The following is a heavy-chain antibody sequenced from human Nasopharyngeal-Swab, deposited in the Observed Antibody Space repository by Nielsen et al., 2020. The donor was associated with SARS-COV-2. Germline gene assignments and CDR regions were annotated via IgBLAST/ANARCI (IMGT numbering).Heavy chain of an antibody. Sequence: SETLSLTCAVYGGSFNGYYWSWIRQPPGKGLEWIGEINHSGSTNYNPSLKSRVTISVDTSKNQFSLKLSSVTAADTAVYYCARMTPLAVAGGSWFDPWGQGTLVTVSS. CDR3: ARMTPLAVAGGSWFDP. J-gene: IGHJ5*02. V-gene: IGHV4-34*01. CDR2: INHSGST. D-gene: IGHD6-19*01. CDR1: GGSFNGYY.